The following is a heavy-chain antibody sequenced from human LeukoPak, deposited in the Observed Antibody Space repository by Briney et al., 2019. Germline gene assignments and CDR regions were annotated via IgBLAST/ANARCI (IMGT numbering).Heavy chain of an antibody. J-gene: IGHJ6*02. CDR2: INPNSGGT. Sequence: ASVKVSCKASGYTFTGYYMHWVRQAPGQGLEWMGWINPNSGGTNYAQKFQGWVTMTRDTSISTAYMELSRLRSDDTAVYYCARDRVLLWFGEPLYGMDVWGQGTTVTVSS. D-gene: IGHD3-10*01. CDR3: ARDRVLLWFGEPLYGMDV. V-gene: IGHV1-2*04. CDR1: GYTFTGYY.